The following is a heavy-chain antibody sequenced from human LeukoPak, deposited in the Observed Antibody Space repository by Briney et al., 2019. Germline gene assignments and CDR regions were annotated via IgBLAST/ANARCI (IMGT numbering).Heavy chain of an antibody. D-gene: IGHD2-2*01. CDR3: ARVAARYGSSTSCYGPFDY. V-gene: IGHV1-2*04. Sequence: ASVKVSCKASGYTFTGYYMHWVRQAPAQGLEWMGWINPNSGGTNYAQKFQGWVTMTRDTSISTAYMELSRLRSDDTAVYYCARVAARYGSSTSCYGPFDYWGQGNLVTVSS. J-gene: IGHJ4*02. CDR2: INPNSGGT. CDR1: GYTFTGYY.